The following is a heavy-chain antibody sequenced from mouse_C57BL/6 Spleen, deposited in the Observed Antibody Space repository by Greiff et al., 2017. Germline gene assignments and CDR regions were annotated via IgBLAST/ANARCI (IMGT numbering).Heavy chain of an antibody. CDR1: GYAFSSSW. CDR2: IYPGDGDT. CDR3: ARSITTVVAPVMDY. V-gene: IGHV1-82*01. D-gene: IGHD1-1*01. J-gene: IGHJ4*01. Sequence: QVQLQQSGPELVKPGASVKISCKASGYAFSSSWMNWVKQRPGKGLEWIGRIYPGDGDTNYNGKFKGKATLTAAKSSSTAYMQLSSLTSKDSAVYFCARSITTVVAPVMDYWGQGTSVTVSS.